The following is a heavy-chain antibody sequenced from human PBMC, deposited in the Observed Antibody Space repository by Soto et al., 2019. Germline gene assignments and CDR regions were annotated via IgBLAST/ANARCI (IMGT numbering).Heavy chain of an antibody. Sequence: QVLLEESGPGLVRPSGTLSLTCSVSGASINSANWWVWVRQPPGKGLEWIGEIYHIGSTTYNPSLKSRATISVDKSKNQFSLIVTSVTAADTAVYYCAKRYDFWSGRWYGSGVW. J-gene: IGHJ6*01. D-gene: IGHD3-3*01. CDR3: AKRYDFWSGRWYGSGV. V-gene: IGHV4-4*02. CDR2: IYHIGST. CDR1: GASINSANW.